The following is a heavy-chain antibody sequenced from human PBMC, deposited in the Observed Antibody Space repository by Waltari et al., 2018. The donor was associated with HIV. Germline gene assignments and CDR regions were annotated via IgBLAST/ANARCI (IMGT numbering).Heavy chain of an antibody. V-gene: IGHV1-69*06. J-gene: IGHJ6*02. CDR1: GGNINDYA. CDR2: IIPGPVGST. CDR3: ARDHGGGAAAGGPPYQYYLDV. Sequence: QVRLVQSAAEVKESGSSVKVSCKATGGNINDYAFSWVRQAPGQGLEWMGGIIPGPVGSTNYEQKFQGTVTITADTATNTVYMALSSLRSDATALYYCARDHGGGAAAGGPPYQYYLDVWGQGTSVTVSS. D-gene: IGHD3-16*01.